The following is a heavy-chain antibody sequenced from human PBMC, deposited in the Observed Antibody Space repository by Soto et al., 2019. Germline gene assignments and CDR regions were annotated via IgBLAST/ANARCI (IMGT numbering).Heavy chain of an antibody. Sequence: SVKVSCKAAGGTFSSYRFNWVRQARGQGLEWLGGIVPIYRTADYAQKFQGRVTITADDSTRTVYMELSSLKSQDTALYYCARDSGAKLSSSWGQGTLVTVSS. CDR2: IVPIYRTA. D-gene: IGHD6-13*01. V-gene: IGHV1-69*13. CDR3: ARDSGAKLSSS. CDR1: GGTFSSYR. J-gene: IGHJ4*02.